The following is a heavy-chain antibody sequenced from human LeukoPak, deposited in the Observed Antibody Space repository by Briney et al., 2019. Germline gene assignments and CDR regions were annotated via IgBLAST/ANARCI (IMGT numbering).Heavy chain of an antibody. CDR1: GGSISSYC. CDR3: ARDNYDGGAFDI. J-gene: IGHJ3*02. D-gene: IGHD4-23*01. V-gene: IGHV4-59*01. Sequence: SETLSLTCTVSGGSISSYCWSWIRQPPGKGLEWIGYIYYSGSTNYNPSLKSRVTISVDTSKNQFSLKLSSVTAADTAVYYCARDNYDGGAFDIWGQGTMVTVSS. CDR2: IYYSGST.